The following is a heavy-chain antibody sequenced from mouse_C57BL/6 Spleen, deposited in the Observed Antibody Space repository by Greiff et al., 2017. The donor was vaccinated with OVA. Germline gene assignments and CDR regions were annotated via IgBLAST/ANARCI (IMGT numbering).Heavy chain of an antibody. CDR1: GFTFSSYT. D-gene: IGHD4-1*02. Sequence: EVQRVESGGGLVKPGGSLKLSCAASGFTFSSYTMSWVRQTPEKRLEWVATISGGGGNTYYPDSVKGRFTISRDNAKNTLYLQMSSLRSEDTALYYCPRHVTTGPFAYWRHGPLVTVSA. CDR3: PRHVTTGPFAY. J-gene: IGHJ3*01. V-gene: IGHV5-9*01. CDR2: ISGGGGNT.